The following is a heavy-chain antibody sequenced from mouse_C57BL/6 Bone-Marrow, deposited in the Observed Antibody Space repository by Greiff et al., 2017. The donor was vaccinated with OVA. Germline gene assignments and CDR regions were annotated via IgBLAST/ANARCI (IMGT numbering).Heavy chain of an antibody. CDR3: ARQAPNLPHWYFDV. Sequence: EVKVIESGGGLVQPGGSLKLSCAASGFTFSDYYMYWVRQTPEKRLEWVAYISNGGGSTYYPDTVKGRFTISRDNAKNTLYLQMSRLKSEDTAMYYCARQAPNLPHWYFDVWGTGTTVTVSS. CDR1: GFTFSDYY. V-gene: IGHV5-12*01. J-gene: IGHJ1*03. D-gene: IGHD4-1*01. CDR2: ISNGGGST.